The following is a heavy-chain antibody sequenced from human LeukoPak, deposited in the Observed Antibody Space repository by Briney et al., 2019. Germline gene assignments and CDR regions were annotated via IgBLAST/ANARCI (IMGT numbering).Heavy chain of an antibody. D-gene: IGHD6-19*01. Sequence: ASVKVSCKASGGTFSSYAISWVRQAPGQGLEWMGGIIPFFGTANYAQKFQGRVTITADESTSTAYMELSSLRSEDTAVYYCASRIAVAGTQYFQHWGQGTLVTVSS. CDR1: GGTFSSYA. CDR2: IIPFFGTA. CDR3: ASRIAVAGTQYFQH. J-gene: IGHJ1*01. V-gene: IGHV1-69*13.